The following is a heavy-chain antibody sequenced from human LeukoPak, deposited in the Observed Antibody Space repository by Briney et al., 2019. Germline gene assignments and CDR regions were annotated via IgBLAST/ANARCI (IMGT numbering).Heavy chain of an antibody. J-gene: IGHJ4*02. Sequence: PGGSLRLSCAASGFTFSNYAVSWVRKAPGKGLEWVSDISGSGGNTFYADSVKGRFTISRDDSKNTLYLQMNNLRAENTAVYFCAKPLNDFWSGYYYWGQGTLVTVSS. CDR2: ISGSGGNT. CDR1: GFTFSNYA. CDR3: AKPLNDFWSGYYY. D-gene: IGHD3-3*01. V-gene: IGHV3-23*01.